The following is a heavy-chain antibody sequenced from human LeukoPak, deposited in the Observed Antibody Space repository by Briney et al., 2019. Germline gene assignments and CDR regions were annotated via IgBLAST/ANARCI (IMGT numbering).Heavy chain of an antibody. CDR2: INDSGGRT. CDR1: GFTFSSYG. D-gene: IGHD5-12*01. CDR3: AKLIPYSGWPFDY. V-gene: IGHV3-23*01. Sequence: GGSLRLSCAASGFTFSSYGMGWVRQAPGEGLEWVSTINDSGGRTYYADSVKGRFTISRDNSKNTLDLQMNSLRAEDTAVYYCAKLIPYSGWPFDYWGQGTMVTVSS. J-gene: IGHJ4*02.